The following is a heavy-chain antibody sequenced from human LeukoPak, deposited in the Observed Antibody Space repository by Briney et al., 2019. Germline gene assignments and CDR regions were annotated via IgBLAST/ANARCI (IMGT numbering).Heavy chain of an antibody. CDR2: ISGDGSST. D-gene: IGHD3-10*01. CDR3: ARSGEVLWFGEANWFGP. J-gene: IGHJ5*02. V-gene: IGHV3-74*01. CDR1: GFTFNNYW. Sequence: GGSLRLSCAASGFTFNNYWMHWVRQAPGKGLVWGPRISGDGSSTNYADSVRGRFTISRDNAKNTLYLQMNSLRVEDTAVYYCARSGEVLWFGEANWFGPWGQGTLVTGSS.